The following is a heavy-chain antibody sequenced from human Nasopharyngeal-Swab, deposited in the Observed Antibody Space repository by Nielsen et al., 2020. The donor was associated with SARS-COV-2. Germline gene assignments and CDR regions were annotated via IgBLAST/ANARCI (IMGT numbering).Heavy chain of an antibody. D-gene: IGHD3-22*01. Sequence: SETLSLTCTVSGGSISSYYWSWIRQPPGKGLEWIWYIYYSGRTNYNPSLKSRVTISVDTSKNQFSLKLSSVTAADTAVYYCARDAYYYDSSGYYSTRNDAFDIWGQGTMVTVSS. CDR1: GGSISSYY. CDR3: ARDAYYYDSSGYYSTRNDAFDI. J-gene: IGHJ3*02. CDR2: IYYSGRT. V-gene: IGHV4-59*01.